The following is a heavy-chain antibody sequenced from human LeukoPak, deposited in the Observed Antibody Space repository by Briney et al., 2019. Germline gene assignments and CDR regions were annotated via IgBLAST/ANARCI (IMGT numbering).Heavy chain of an antibody. V-gene: IGHV3-23*01. CDR3: AKGAEIDH. Sequence: GGSLRLSCAASGFNFNNLAMSWVRQAPGKGPEWLSAMTGPADTTYYAESVKGRFIISRDYSKSMVYLQMNSLRVEDTAIYYCAKGAEIDHWGQGTLVTVSS. CDR2: MTGPADTT. J-gene: IGHJ4*02. CDR1: GFNFNNLA.